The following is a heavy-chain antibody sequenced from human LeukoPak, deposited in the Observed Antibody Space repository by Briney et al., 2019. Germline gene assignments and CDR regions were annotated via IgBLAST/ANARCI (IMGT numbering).Heavy chain of an antibody. D-gene: IGHD5-12*01. CDR2: MNPNSGNT. Sequence: ASVKVSCKASGYTFTSYDIYWVRQATGQGLEWMGWMNPNSGNTGYAQKFQGRVTMTRNTSISTAYMELSSLRTDETAVYYCAKWSENIVATILNSKDVWGQGNTATVSS. J-gene: IGHJ6*02. V-gene: IGHV1-8*01. CDR3: AKWSENIVATILNSKDV. CDR1: GYTFTSYD.